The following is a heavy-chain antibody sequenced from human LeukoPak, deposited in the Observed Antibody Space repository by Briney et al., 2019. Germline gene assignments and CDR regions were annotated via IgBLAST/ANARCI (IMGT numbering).Heavy chain of an antibody. CDR1: GFTFSSYS. D-gene: IGHD3-10*01. CDR2: ISSRMSYI. CDR3: ASNYGSGSYYTPYYFDY. V-gene: IGHV3-21*01. J-gene: IGHJ4*02. Sequence: GGSLRLSCAVSGFTFSSYSMNWVRQAPGKGLEWVSSISSRMSYIYYADSVKGLFTISRDNAKNSLYLQMNSLRAEDTAVYFCASNYGSGSYYTPYYFDYWGQGTLVTVSS.